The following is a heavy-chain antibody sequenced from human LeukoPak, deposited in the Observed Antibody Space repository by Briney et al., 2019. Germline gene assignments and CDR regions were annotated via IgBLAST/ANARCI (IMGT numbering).Heavy chain of an antibody. CDR2: IYYSGST. J-gene: IGHJ5*02. Sequence: SETLSLTCTVSGGSISSYYWSWIRQPPGKGLEWIGYIYYSGSTNYNPSLESRVTISVDTSKNQFSLKLNSVTAADTAVYYCARHADPRDWFDPWGQGTLVTVSS. CDR1: GGSISSYY. V-gene: IGHV4-59*08. CDR3: ARHADPRDWFDP.